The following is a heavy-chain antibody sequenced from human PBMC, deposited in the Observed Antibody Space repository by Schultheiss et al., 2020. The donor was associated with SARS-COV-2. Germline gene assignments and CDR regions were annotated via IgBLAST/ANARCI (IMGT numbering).Heavy chain of an antibody. CDR2: VFHSGST. CDR1: GGSISSYY. Sequence: SETLSLTCTVSGGSISSYYWNWIRQHPGKGLEWIGHVFHSGSTFYNPSLKSRVAISVDTSENQFSLKLTSVSAADTAVYYCARGFHYDSSGGFDHWGQGTLVTVSS. J-gene: IGHJ4*02. D-gene: IGHD3-22*01. V-gene: IGHV4-59*06. CDR3: ARGFHYDSSGGFDH.